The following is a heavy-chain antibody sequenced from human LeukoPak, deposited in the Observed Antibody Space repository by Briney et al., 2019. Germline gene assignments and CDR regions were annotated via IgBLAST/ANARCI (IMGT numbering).Heavy chain of an antibody. CDR1: GGTFSSYA. D-gene: IGHD1-14*01. Sequence: SVKVSCKASGGTFSSYAISWVRQAPGQGLEWMGGIIPIFGTANYAQKFQGRVTITADKSTSTAYMELSSLRSEDTAVYYCAHARNADYGRDVWGKGTTVTVSS. V-gene: IGHV1-69*06. J-gene: IGHJ6*04. CDR3: AHARNADYGRDV. CDR2: IIPIFGTA.